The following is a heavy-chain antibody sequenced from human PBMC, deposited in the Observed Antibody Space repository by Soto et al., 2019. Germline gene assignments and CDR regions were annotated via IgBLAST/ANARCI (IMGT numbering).Heavy chain of an antibody. CDR1: GGTFSSYA. V-gene: IGHV1-69*01. CDR3: ARDGGYCSSTSCSGYYYYGMDV. Sequence: QVQLVQSGAEVKKPGSSVKVSCKASGGTFSSYAISWVRQAPGQGLEWMGGIIPIFGTANYAQKFQGRVTITADESTSTAYIELSSLRSEDTAVYYCARDGGYCSSTSCSGYYYYGMDVWGQGTTVTVSS. J-gene: IGHJ6*02. D-gene: IGHD2-2*01. CDR2: IIPIFGTA.